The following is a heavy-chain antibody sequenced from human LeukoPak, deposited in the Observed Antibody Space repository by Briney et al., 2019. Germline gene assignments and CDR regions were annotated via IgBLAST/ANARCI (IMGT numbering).Heavy chain of an antibody. J-gene: IGHJ4*02. CDR3: ARKYSSSWFTLDY. D-gene: IGHD6-13*01. V-gene: IGHV3-48*04. Sequence: GGSLRLSCAASGFTFSSYSMNWVRQAPGKGLEWVSHISNGSGSISYADSVKGRFTISRDNAKNSLYLQMNSLRAEDTAVYYCARKYSSSWFTLDYWGQGTLVTVSS. CDR1: GFTFSSYS. CDR2: ISNGSGSI.